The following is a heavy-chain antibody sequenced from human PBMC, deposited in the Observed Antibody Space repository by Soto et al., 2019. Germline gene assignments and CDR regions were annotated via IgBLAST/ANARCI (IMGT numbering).Heavy chain of an antibody. CDR2: IYTSGST. CDR1: GGSISSYY. V-gene: IGHV4-4*07. CDR3: ARDGTYYYGSGSHRDYYYGMDV. Sequence: KTSETLSLTCTVSGGSISSYYWSWIRQPAGKGLEWIGRIYTSGSTNYNPSLKSRVTMSVGTSKNQFSLKLSSVTAADTAVYYCARDGTYYYGSGSHRDYYYGMDVWGQGTTVTVSS. J-gene: IGHJ6*02. D-gene: IGHD3-10*01.